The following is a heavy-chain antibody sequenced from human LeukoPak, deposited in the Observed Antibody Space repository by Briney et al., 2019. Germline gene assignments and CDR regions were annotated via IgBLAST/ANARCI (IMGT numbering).Heavy chain of an antibody. Sequence: ASVKVSCTASVYTFTGYYLHGVRQAPGPGVGWMGWIIPYSGERKYAQRFQGRVTMTRDTSISTAYMALSRLRSDDTAVYYCARVLGRHPPCSGGSCYSPGTLDYWGQGTLVTVSS. CDR2: IIPYSGER. CDR3: ARVLGRHPPCSGGSCYSPGTLDY. J-gene: IGHJ4*02. D-gene: IGHD2-15*01. CDR1: VYTFTGYY. V-gene: IGHV1-2*02.